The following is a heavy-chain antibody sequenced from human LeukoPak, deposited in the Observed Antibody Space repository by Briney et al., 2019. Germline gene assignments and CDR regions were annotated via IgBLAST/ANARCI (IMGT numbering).Heavy chain of an antibody. Sequence: GGSLRLSCAAPGFTFSSYGMHWVRQAPGKGLEWVAFIRYDGSNKYYADSVKGRFTISRDNSKNTLYLQMNSLRAEDTAVYYCAKDGSYYYYYGMDVWGQGTTVTVSS. CDR2: IRYDGSNK. CDR1: GFTFSSYG. D-gene: IGHD2-15*01. J-gene: IGHJ6*02. V-gene: IGHV3-30*02. CDR3: AKDGSYYYYYGMDV.